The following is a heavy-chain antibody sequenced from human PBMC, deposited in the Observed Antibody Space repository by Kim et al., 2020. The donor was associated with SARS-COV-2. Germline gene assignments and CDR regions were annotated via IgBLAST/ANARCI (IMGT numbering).Heavy chain of an antibody. D-gene: IGHD3-10*01. CDR1: GYTFTSYG. Sequence: ASVKVSCKASGYTFTSYGISWVRQAPGQGLEWMGWISAYNGNTNYAQKLQGRVTMTTDTSTSTAYMELRSLRSDDTAVYYCARVKGVWFGELFIVRYFDYWGQGTLVTVSS. V-gene: IGHV1-18*01. J-gene: IGHJ4*02. CDR2: ISAYNGNT. CDR3: ARVKGVWFGELFIVRYFDY.